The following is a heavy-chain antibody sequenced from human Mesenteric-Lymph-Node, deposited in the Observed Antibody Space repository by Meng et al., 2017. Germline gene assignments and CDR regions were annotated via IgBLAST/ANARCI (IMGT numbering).Heavy chain of an antibody. CDR1: GFSVSNNY. CDR3: AKDPPPPIVVVAATDGDLRDDAFDI. V-gene: IGHV3-23*01. CDR2: LYSGSGGST. Sequence: GGSLRLSCAASGFSVSNNYMSWVRKAPGKGLEWVSVLYSGSGGSTYYADSVKGRFTISRDNSKNTLYLQMNSLRAEDTAVYYCAKDPPPPIVVVAATDGDLRDDAFDIWGQGTMVTVSS. J-gene: IGHJ3*02. D-gene: IGHD2-15*01.